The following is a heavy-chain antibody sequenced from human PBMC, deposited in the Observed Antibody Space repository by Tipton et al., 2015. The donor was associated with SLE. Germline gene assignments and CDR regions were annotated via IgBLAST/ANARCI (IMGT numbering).Heavy chain of an antibody. CDR2: IHHDGGT. D-gene: IGHD3-10*01. Sequence: LRLSCTVSGYSITSDNYWGWIRQPPGKGLEWIGSIHHDGGTYYNPSLQSRVSISVDPSKNQFSLKLRSMTAADTAVYFCARTDYYGLVTYWGQGALVIVSS. CDR3: ARTDYYGLVTY. CDR1: GYSITSDNY. V-gene: IGHV4-38-2*02. J-gene: IGHJ4*02.